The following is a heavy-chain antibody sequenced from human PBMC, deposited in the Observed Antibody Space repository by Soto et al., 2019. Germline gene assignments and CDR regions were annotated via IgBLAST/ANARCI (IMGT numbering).Heavy chain of an antibody. V-gene: IGHV4-30-2*01. CDR3: ARGGAFLGY. D-gene: IGHD1-26*01. CDR1: GGSISSGGYS. J-gene: IGHJ4*02. CDR2: ISHTGST. Sequence: QLQLQESGSGLVKPSQTLSLTCAVSGGSISSGGYSWSWIRQPPGKGLEWIGYISHTGSTYYNPSLKSRVTISVDRSTNQSALKLSSVTAADTAVYYCARGGAFLGYWGQGTLVTVSS.